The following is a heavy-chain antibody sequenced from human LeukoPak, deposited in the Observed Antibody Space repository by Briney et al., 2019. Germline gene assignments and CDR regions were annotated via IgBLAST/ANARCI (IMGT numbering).Heavy chain of an antibody. J-gene: IGHJ4*02. CDR3: ARPLSEGDY. V-gene: IGHV1-2*02. Sequence: ASVKVSCKASGFTFTAYSMHWVRQAPGQGLEWLGWINTKSGGTNYAQKFQGRVTLTRDTSITTASMELRSLTSDDTAVNYCARPLSEGDYWGQGTLVTVSS. CDR1: GFTFTAYS. CDR2: INTKSGGT.